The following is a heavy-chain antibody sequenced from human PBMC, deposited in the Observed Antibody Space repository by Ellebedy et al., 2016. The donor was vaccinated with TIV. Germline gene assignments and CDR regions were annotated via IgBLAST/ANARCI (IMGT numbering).Heavy chain of an antibody. CDR2: INPSDGST. J-gene: IGHJ3*02. CDR1: GYTFTRYY. Sequence: ASVKVSXKASGYTFTRYYLHWVRQAPGQGLEWMGVINPSDGSTNYAQKFQGRVTMTKDTSTSTVYMDLSSLRSEDTAVYYCAREADFWSGYFDDAFDIWGQGTMVTVSS. V-gene: IGHV1-46*03. CDR3: AREADFWSGYFDDAFDI. D-gene: IGHD3-3*01.